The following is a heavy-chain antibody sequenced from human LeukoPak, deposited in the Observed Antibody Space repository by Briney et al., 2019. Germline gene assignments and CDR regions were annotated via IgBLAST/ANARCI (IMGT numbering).Heavy chain of an antibody. Sequence: GASVKVSCKASGGTFSSYAISWVRQAPGQGLEWMGRIIPILGIANYAQKFQGRVTITADESTSTAYMELSSLRSEDTAVYYCARHPGYCSSTSWCYMDVWGKGTTVTVSS. V-gene: IGHV1-69*04. D-gene: IGHD2-2*01. CDR1: GGTFSSYA. CDR2: IIPILGIA. CDR3: ARHPGYCSSTSWCYMDV. J-gene: IGHJ6*03.